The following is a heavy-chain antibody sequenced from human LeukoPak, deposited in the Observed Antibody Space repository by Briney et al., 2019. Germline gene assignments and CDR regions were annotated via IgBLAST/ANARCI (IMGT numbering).Heavy chain of an antibody. J-gene: IGHJ4*02. CDR1: GFTFTSYW. Sequence: GGSLRLSCAASGFTFTSYWMHWVRQAPGKGLVWVSSISSSSSYIYYADSVKGRFTISRDNAKNSLYLQMNSLRAEDTAVYYCAVGSGSGWYSNYWGQGTLVTVSS. CDR3: AVGSGSGWYSNY. D-gene: IGHD6-19*01. V-gene: IGHV3-21*01. CDR2: ISSSSSYI.